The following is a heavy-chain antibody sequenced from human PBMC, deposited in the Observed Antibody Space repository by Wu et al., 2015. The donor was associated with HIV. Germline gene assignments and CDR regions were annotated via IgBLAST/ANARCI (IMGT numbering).Heavy chain of an antibody. CDR2: ISTSKGHT. V-gene: IGHV1-18*01. D-gene: IGHD4-17*01. CDR1: SAAFSTYG. J-gene: IGHJ2*01. Sequence: QVHVVQSGAEVKKPGDSVKVSCKASSAAFSTYGIAWVRQAPGQGLEFLGWISTSKGHTYFEQKFRGRVTMTTDTPSNIVYLELRSLRTDDTAVYYCAIHSLDYGDKFWYFDLWGRGSLVTVSS. CDR3: AIHSLDYGDKFWYFDL.